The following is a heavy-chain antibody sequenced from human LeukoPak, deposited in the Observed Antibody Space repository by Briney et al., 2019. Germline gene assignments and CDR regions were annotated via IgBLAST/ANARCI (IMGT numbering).Heavy chain of an antibody. V-gene: IGHV3-30-3*01. J-gene: IGHJ6*02. CDR2: ISYDGSNK. CDR1: GFTFSSHA. D-gene: IGHD2-8*01. CDR3: ASHCTNGVCYTLPEGGMDV. Sequence: GRSLRLPCAASGFTFSSHAMHWVRQAPGKGLEWVAVISYDGSNKYYADSVKGRFTISRDNSKNTLYLQMNSLRAEDTAVYYCASHCTNGVCYTLPEGGMDVWGQGTTVTVSS.